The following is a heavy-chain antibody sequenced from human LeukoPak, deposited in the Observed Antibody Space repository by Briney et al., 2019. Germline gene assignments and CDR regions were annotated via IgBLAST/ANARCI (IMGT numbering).Heavy chain of an antibody. CDR2: ISSTNAI. J-gene: IGHJ4*02. D-gene: IGHD1-26*01. CDR3: ARDDKWAFDY. V-gene: IGHV3-69-1*02. CDR1: GFTFANYA. Sequence: GGSLRLSCAASGFTFANYAMNWFRHTPGEGLEGLSYISSTNAIYYADSVKGRFTISRENAKESLYLQMNSLTAEDTAVYYCARDDKWAFDYWGQGTLVTVSS.